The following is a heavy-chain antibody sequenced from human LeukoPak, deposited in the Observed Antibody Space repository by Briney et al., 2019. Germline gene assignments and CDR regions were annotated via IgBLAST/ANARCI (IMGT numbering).Heavy chain of an antibody. J-gene: IGHJ4*02. D-gene: IGHD2-15*01. CDR2: ISNSGDGT. V-gene: IGHV3-23*01. Sequence: GGSLRLSCAASGFSFSSHAMSWVRQAPGKGLEWVSAISNSGDGTYYADSVKGRFTIARDNSKNSLYLQMNSLRAEDTAVYYCASLDGNAWWHYWGQGTLVTVSS. CDR1: GFSFSSHA. CDR3: ASLDGNAWWHY.